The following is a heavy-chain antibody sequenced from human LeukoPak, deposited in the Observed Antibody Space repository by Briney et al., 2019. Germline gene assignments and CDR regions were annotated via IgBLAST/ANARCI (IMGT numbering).Heavy chain of an antibody. D-gene: IGHD3-22*01. CDR2: IHSDGINT. J-gene: IGHJ5*02. CDR3: ARDLGQYYDTSDNWFDP. V-gene: IGHV3-74*01. Sequence: GGSLRLSCAASGFTFSNYWMHWVRQAPGKGLVWVSRIHSDGINTSYADSVKGRFTISRDNAKNTLHLQMNSLRAEDTAVYYCARDLGQYYDTSDNWFDPWGQGTLVTVSS. CDR1: GFTFSNYW.